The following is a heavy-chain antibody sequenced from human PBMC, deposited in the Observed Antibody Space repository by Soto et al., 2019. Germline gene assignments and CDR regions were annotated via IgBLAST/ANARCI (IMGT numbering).Heavy chain of an antibody. Sequence: QVQLVQSGAEVKKPGSSVKVSCKASGGTFSSYAISWVRQAPGQGLEWMGGIIPIFGTANYAQKFQGRVTITADESTSTAYMELSSLRSEDTAVYYCATPDTAMTDGPDYYFDYWGQGTLVTVSS. CDR2: IIPIFGTA. J-gene: IGHJ4*02. CDR1: GGTFSSYA. CDR3: ATPDTAMTDGPDYYFDY. V-gene: IGHV1-69*01. D-gene: IGHD5-18*01.